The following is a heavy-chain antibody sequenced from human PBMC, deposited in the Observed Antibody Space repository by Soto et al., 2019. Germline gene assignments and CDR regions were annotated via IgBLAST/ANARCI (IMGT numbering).Heavy chain of an antibody. J-gene: IGHJ4*01. D-gene: IGHD5-18*01. CDR1: GFTFSTYG. V-gene: IGHV3-23*01. CDR3: ARAARVTRGGYYFDY. CDR2: ISGSGGST. Sequence: VGSLRLSCAASGFTFSTYGMTWVRQAPGKGLDWVSSISGSGGSTYSADSVKGRFAISRDSSKNTVYLQMSSLGVDDTAVYYCARAARVTRGGYYFDYWGHGTLVTVSS.